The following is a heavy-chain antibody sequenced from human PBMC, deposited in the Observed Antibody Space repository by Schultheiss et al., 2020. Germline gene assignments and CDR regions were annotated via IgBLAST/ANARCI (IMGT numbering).Heavy chain of an antibody. V-gene: IGHV4-34*01. CDR2: IYHSGST. J-gene: IGHJ6*03. CDR1: GGSFSGYY. CDR3: AREGGSALVTYYYYYMDV. D-gene: IGHD2-21*02. Sequence: SETLSLTCAVYGGSFSGYYWGWIRQPPGKGLEWIGEIYHSGSTNYNPTLKSRVTISVDTSKNQFSLKLSSVTAADTAVYYCAREGGSALVTYYYYYMDVWGKGTTVTVSS.